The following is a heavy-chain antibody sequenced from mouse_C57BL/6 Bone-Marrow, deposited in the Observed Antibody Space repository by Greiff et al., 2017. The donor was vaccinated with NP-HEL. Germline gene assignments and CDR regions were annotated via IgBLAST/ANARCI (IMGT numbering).Heavy chain of an antibody. CDR2: IDPEDGEI. CDR1: GFNIKDYY. J-gene: IGHJ1*03. CDR3: ARSYGSSDGDFDV. V-gene: IGHV14-2*01. D-gene: IGHD1-1*01. Sequence: VQLQQSGAELVKPGASVKLSCTASGFNIKDYYMHWVKQRTEQGLEWIGRIDPEDGEIKYAPKFQGKATITADTSSNTAYLQLSSLTSEDTAVYYCARSYGSSDGDFDVWGTGTTVTVSS.